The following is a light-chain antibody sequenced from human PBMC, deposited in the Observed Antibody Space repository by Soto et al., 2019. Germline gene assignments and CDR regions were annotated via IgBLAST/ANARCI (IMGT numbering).Light chain of an antibody. CDR2: YDN. CDR3: QSYDSNLLGVI. J-gene: IGLJ2*01. V-gene: IGLV3-21*02. Sequence: SYELTQAPSVSVAPGQTARITCGGNNIGSKSVHWYQQKPGQAPVLVVYDNDRPSGVPDRFSGSKSGTSASLAITGLQAEDEADYYCQSYDSNLLGVIFGVGTKLTVL. CDR1: NIGSKS.